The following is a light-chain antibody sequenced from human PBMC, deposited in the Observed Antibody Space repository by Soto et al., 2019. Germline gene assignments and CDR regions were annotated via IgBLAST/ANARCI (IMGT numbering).Light chain of an antibody. CDR1: QSISSN. CDR2: GAS. CDR3: QQYASSPQT. J-gene: IGKJ1*01. Sequence: EVVMTLSPAALSVTPGERATLSCRASQSISSNLAWYQQKPGQAPRLLIYGASSRATGIPDRFSGSGSGTDFTLTISRLEPEDFAVYSCQQYASSPQTFGQG. V-gene: IGKV3-20*01.